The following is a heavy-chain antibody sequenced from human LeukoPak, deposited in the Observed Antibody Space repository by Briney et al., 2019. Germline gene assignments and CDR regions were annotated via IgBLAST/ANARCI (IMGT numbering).Heavy chain of an antibody. CDR3: ARSRYYDFWSGYPPEAYAFDI. V-gene: IGHV5-51*01. J-gene: IGHJ3*02. Sequence: GESLKISCKGSGYSFTSYWIGRVRQMPGKGLEWMGIIYPGDSDTRYSPSFQGQVTISADKSISTAYLQWSSLKASDTAMYYCARSRYYDFWSGYPPEAYAFDIWGQGTMVTVSS. D-gene: IGHD3-3*01. CDR1: GYSFTSYW. CDR2: IYPGDSDT.